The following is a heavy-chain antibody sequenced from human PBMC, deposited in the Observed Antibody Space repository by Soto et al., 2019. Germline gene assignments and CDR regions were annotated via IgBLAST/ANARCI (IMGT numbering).Heavy chain of an antibody. V-gene: IGHV3-23*01. CDR2: ITSSGGST. D-gene: IGHD3-22*01. Sequence: EVQLLESGGGLVQPGWSLRLSCAAAGFTFSSYAMTWVRQAPGKGLECVSSITSSGGSTYYADSVKGRFTISRDNFKNTMHLQMHSLRAEDTAVYYCAKVHYDSSAYPINYYYYYGMDVWGQGTTVTVSS. J-gene: IGHJ6*02. CDR3: AKVHYDSSAYPINYYYYYGMDV. CDR1: GFTFSSYA.